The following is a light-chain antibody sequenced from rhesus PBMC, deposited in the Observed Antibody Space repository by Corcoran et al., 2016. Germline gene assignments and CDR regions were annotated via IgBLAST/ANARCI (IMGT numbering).Light chain of an antibody. CDR3: QQYNSSPLT. CDR2: KAS. J-gene: IGKJ4*01. V-gene: IGKV1-22*01. Sequence: DIQMTQSPSSLSASVGDTVTITCRASQSTSSWLAWYQQKPGKGHKLLIHKASTLQSGVPSRFSGSGSGTNFTLTISSLQSEDLAPYYCQQYNSSPLTFGGGTKVEIK. CDR1: QSTSSW.